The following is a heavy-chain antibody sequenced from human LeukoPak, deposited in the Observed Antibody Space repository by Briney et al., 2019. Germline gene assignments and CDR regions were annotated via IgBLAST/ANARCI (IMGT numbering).Heavy chain of an antibody. J-gene: IGHJ4*02. CDR3: ARDLDSGNYFFAY. V-gene: IGHV3-7*01. CDR1: GFTFSSYW. D-gene: IGHD3-22*01. CDR2: IKQDGSEK. Sequence: PGGSLRLSSAASGFTFSSYWMSWVRQAPGKGLEWVANIKQDGSEKYYVDSVKGRFTISRDNAKNSLYLQMSSLRAEDTAVYYCARDLDSGNYFFAYWGQGTPVTVSS.